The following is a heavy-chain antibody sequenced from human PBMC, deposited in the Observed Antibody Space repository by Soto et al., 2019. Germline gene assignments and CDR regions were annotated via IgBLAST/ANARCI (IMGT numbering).Heavy chain of an antibody. Sequence: GVSLRLSCAASGLTFSSYAISWVRQAPGKGFVWVLAISGSGCITYYADSVKGRFTISRDYSKNTLYLQMNSLRAEDTAVYYCAKPYYDFWSGYYSYYFDYWGQGTLVTVSS. CDR1: GLTFSSYA. D-gene: IGHD3-3*01. J-gene: IGHJ4*02. V-gene: IGHV3-23*01. CDR2: ISGSGCIT. CDR3: AKPYYDFWSGYYSYYFDY.